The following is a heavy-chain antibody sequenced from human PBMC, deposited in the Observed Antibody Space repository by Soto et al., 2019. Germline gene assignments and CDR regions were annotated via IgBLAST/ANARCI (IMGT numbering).Heavy chain of an antibody. CDR3: ARGAGTILAPLP. V-gene: IGHV1-2*02. Sequence: ASVKVSCKASGYTFTGYFIHWVRQAPGEGLEWVGYINPNSGVTKYAPRFLGRVTITRDTSIRTAYMDLNNLRSDDTAVYFCARGAGTILAPLPWGPGTLVTVSS. D-gene: IGHD2-2*01. CDR1: GYTFTGYF. J-gene: IGHJ5*02. CDR2: INPNSGVT.